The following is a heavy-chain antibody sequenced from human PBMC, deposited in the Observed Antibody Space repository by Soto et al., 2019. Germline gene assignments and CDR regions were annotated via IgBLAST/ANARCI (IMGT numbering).Heavy chain of an antibody. D-gene: IGHD6-13*01. J-gene: IGHJ6*02. CDR2: IMPIFGTA. CDR1: GGTFSSYA. CDR3: AIPVRGYSSSWYGNNYYYYYGMDV. Sequence: QVQLVQSGAEVKKPGSSVKVSCKASGGTFSSYAISWVRQAPGQGLEWMGGIMPIFGTANYAQKVQGRGTITADESTSTAYQELSSLRSEDTAVYYCAIPVRGYSSSWYGNNYYYYYGMDVWGQGTTVTVSS. V-gene: IGHV1-69*01.